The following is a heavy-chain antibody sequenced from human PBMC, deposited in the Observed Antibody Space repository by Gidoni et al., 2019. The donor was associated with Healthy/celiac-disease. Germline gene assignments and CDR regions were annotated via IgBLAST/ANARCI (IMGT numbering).Heavy chain of an antibody. V-gene: IGHV4-39*01. Sequence: QLQLQESGPGLVKPSETLSLTCTVSGGSIRSSSYYWGWIRQPPGKGLEWIGSIYYSGSTYYNPSLKSRVTISVDTSKNQFSLKLSSVTAADTAVYYCARRERAAAGTNDYWGQGTLVTVSS. CDR3: ARRERAAAGTNDY. D-gene: IGHD6-13*01. CDR2: IYYSGST. J-gene: IGHJ4*02. CDR1: GGSIRSSSYY.